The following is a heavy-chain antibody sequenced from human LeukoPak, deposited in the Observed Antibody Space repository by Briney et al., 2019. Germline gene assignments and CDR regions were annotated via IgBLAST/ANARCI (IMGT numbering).Heavy chain of an antibody. Sequence: SGTLSLTRAVSGGSISSSNWWSWVRQPPGKGLEWIGEIYHSGSTNYNPSLKSRVTISVDKSKNQFSLKLSSVTAADTAVYYCARDLHWGLGSSSWYASLAYWGQGTLVTVSS. CDR3: ARDLHWGLGSSSWYASLAY. D-gene: IGHD6-13*01. CDR2: IYHSGST. V-gene: IGHV4-4*02. J-gene: IGHJ4*02. CDR1: GGSISSSNW.